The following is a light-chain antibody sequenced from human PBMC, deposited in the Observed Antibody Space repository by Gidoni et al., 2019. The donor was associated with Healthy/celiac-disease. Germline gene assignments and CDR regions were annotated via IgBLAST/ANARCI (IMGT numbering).Light chain of an antibody. CDR1: QSVLYSSNNKNY. Sequence: DIVMTQSPDSLAVSLGARATINCKSSQSVLYSSNNKNYLAWYQQKPGQPPKLLIYWASTRESGVPDRFSGSGSGTDFTLTISSLQAEDLAVYYCQQYYSTPPTFGQGTKLEIK. V-gene: IGKV4-1*01. J-gene: IGKJ2*01. CDR3: QQYYSTPPT. CDR2: WAS.